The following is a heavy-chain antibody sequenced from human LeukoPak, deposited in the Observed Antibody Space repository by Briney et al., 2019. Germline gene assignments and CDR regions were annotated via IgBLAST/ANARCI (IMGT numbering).Heavy chain of an antibody. Sequence: SVKVSCKASGGTFSSYAISWVRQAPGQGLEWMGGIIPIFGTVNYAQKFQGRVTITTDESTSTAYMELSSLRSEDTAVYYCARANSIAAAAHFDYWGQGTLVTVSS. J-gene: IGHJ4*02. CDR3: ARANSIAAAAHFDY. D-gene: IGHD6-13*01. CDR1: GGTFSSYA. V-gene: IGHV1-69*05. CDR2: IIPIFGTV.